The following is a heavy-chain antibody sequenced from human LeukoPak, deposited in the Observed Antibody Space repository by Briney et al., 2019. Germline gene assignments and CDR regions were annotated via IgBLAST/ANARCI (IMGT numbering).Heavy chain of an antibody. J-gene: IGHJ5*02. CDR2: IRSKAYGGTT. D-gene: IGHD5-18*01. CDR1: GFTFSSYA. CDR3: ARVGLLWSNWFDP. Sequence: HTGGSLRLSCAASGFTFSSYAMYWVRQAPGKGLEWVGFIRSKAYGGTTEYAASVKGRFTISRDDSKSIAYLQMNSLRAEDMALYYCARVGLLWSNWFDPWGQGNLVTVSS. V-gene: IGHV3-71*01.